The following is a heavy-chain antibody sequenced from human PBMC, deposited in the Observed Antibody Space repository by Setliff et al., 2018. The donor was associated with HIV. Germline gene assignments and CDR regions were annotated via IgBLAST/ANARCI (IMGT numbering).Heavy chain of an antibody. CDR1: GYIFTNYY. CDR3: ARAPPYSTGWGLDY. V-gene: IGHV1-46*01. D-gene: IGHD6-19*01. J-gene: IGHJ4*02. Sequence: ASVNVSCKASGYIFTNYYVHWVRQAPGQGLEWMGIINPGGGTTSYPRKFRDKVTLTRDTSTSTVYMELTYLTSEDTAVYYCARAPPYSTGWGLDYWGQGTLVTVSS. CDR2: INPGGGTT.